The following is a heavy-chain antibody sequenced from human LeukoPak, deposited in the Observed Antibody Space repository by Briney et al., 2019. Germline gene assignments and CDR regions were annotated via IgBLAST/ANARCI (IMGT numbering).Heavy chain of an antibody. CDR2: INHSGST. J-gene: IGHJ5*02. V-gene: IGHV4-34*01. CDR3: ARVYYDFWSGSPMSWFDP. Sequence: GSLRLSCAASGFTFSSYSMNWVRQPPGKGLEWIGEINHSGSTNYNPSLKSRVTISVDTSKNQFSLKLSSVTAADTAVYYCARVYYDFWSGSPMSWFDPWGQGTLVTVSS. D-gene: IGHD3-3*01. CDR1: GFTFSSYS.